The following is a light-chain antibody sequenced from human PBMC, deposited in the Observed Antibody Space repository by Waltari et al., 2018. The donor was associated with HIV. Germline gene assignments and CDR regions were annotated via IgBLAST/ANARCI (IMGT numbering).Light chain of an antibody. V-gene: IGKV2-28*01. CDR1: QSLLHSNGYNY. CDR2: LGS. CDR3: MQALQTKYT. J-gene: IGKJ2*01. Sequence: DLVLTPSPLSLPVTPGEPASISCRSSQSLLHSNGYNYLDWYLQKPGQSPQLLIYLGSNRASGVPDRFSGSGSGTDFTLKISRVEAEDVGGYYCMQALQTKYTFGQGTKLEIK.